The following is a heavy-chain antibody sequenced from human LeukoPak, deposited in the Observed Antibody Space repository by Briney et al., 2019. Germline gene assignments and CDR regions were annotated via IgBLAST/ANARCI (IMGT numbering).Heavy chain of an antibody. CDR2: ISGSGGST. D-gene: IGHD3-3*01. CDR1: GFTFSSYA. J-gene: IGHJ5*02. V-gene: IGHV3-23*01. CDR3: AKVVWSGYEYDP. Sequence: GGSLRLSCAASGFTFSSYAMSWVRQAPGKGLEWDSAISGSGGSTYYADSVKGRFTISRDNSKNTLYLQMNSLRAEDTAVYYCAKVVWSGYEYDPWGQGTLVTVSS.